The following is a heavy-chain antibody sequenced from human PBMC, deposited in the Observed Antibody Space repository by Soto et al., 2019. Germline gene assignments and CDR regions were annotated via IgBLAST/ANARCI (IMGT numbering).Heavy chain of an antibody. CDR2: IDPSDSYT. Sequence: PGESLKISCKGSGYSFTSYWISWVRQMPGKGLEWMGRIDPSDSYTNYSPSFQGHVTISADKSISTAYLQWSSLKASDTAMYYCARLGDSSGYYHPYYYGMDVWGQGTTVTVSS. CDR1: GYSFTSYW. V-gene: IGHV5-10-1*01. D-gene: IGHD3-22*01. CDR3: ARLGDSSGYYHPYYYGMDV. J-gene: IGHJ6*02.